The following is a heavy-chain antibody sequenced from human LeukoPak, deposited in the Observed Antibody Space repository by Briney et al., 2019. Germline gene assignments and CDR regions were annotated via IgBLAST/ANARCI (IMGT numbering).Heavy chain of an antibody. CDR1: GGTFSSYA. J-gene: IGHJ4*02. CDR3: ARERVTAMVPYYFDY. CDR2: IIPIFGTA. V-gene: IGHV1-69*01. D-gene: IGHD5-18*01. Sequence: SVKVSCKASGGTFSSYAISWVRQAPGQGLEWMGGIIPIFGTASYAQKFQGRVTITADESTSTAYMELRSLRSDDTAVYYCARERVTAMVPYYFDYWGQGTLVTVSS.